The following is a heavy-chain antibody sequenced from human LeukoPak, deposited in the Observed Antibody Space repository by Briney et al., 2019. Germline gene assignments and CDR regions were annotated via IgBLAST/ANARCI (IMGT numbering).Heavy chain of an antibody. J-gene: IGHJ4*02. D-gene: IGHD3-22*01. Sequence: SETLSLTCTVSGGSISSYYWSWIRQPPGKGLEWIGYIYYSGSTNYNPSLKSRVTISVDTSKNQSSLKLSSVTAADTAVYYCARSPYYYDSSGYPYYFDYWGQGTLVTVSS. CDR2: IYYSGST. CDR3: ARSPYYYDSSGYPYYFDY. CDR1: GGSISSYY. V-gene: IGHV4-59*01.